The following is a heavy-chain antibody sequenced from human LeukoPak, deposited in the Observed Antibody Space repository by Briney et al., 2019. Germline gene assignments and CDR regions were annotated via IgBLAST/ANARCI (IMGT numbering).Heavy chain of an antibody. J-gene: IGHJ4*02. CDR2: FSGSGGST. CDR3: AKDVGYCSSTTCYKPFDY. CDR1: AFTFSNYA. Sequence: GGSLRLSCAASAFTFSNYAMSWVRQAPGKGLEWVSAFSGSGGSTYYADSVKGRFTISRDNSKNTLHLQMNSLRAEDTAVYYCAKDVGYCSSTTCYKPFDYWGQGTLVTVSS. V-gene: IGHV3-23*01. D-gene: IGHD2-2*02.